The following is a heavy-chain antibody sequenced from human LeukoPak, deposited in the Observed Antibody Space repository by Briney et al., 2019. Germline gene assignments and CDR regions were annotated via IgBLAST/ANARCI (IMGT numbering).Heavy chain of an antibody. J-gene: IGHJ3*02. V-gene: IGHV3-30*18. D-gene: IGHD2-8*01. CDR2: ISSDGNKK. CDR3: AKDSLIVLMVYAIEADAFDI. CDR1: GFIFSSYW. Sequence: PGGSLRLSCAAPGFIFSSYWMSWVRQAPGKGLEWVAVISSDGNKKNCADSVKGRFTISRDNSKNTLYLQMNSLRAEDTAVYYCAKDSLIVLMVYAIEADAFDIWGQGTMVTVSS.